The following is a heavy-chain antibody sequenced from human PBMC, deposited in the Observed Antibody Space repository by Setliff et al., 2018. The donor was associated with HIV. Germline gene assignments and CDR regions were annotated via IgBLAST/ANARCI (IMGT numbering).Heavy chain of an antibody. CDR1: GYTFTSYA. CDR3: TRDRVAGPYYYGMDV. CDR2: IGPATDKT. Sequence: GASVKVSCKASGYTFTSYAMHWVRQAPGQRLEWMGWIGPATDKTNYAQKLQGRLTMTTDTSTSTAYMDLRSLRSDDTAVYYCTRDRVAGPYYYGMDVWGQGTTVTVSS. J-gene: IGHJ6*02. D-gene: IGHD2-15*01. V-gene: IGHV1-18*01.